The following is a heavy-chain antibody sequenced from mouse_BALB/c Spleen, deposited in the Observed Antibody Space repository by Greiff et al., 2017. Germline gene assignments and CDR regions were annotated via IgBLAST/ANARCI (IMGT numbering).Heavy chain of an antibody. Sequence: VQLKQSGTVLARPGASVKMSCKASGYTFTSYWMHWVKQRPGQGLEWIGAIYPGNSDTSYNQKFKGKAKLTAVTSTSTAYMELSSLTNEDSAVYYCTREAFTTPNYFDDWGQGTTLTVSS. CDR1: GYTFTSYW. D-gene: IGHD1-2*01. J-gene: IGHJ2*01. V-gene: IGHV1-5*01. CDR3: TREAFTTPNYFDD. CDR2: IYPGNSDT.